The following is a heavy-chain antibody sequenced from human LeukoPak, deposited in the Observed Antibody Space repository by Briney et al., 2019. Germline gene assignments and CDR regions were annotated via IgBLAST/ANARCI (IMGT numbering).Heavy chain of an antibody. CDR1: GFTFSSYA. J-gene: IGHJ5*02. D-gene: IGHD3-22*01. CDR2: ISGSGGST. Sequence: GGSLRLSCAASGFTFSSYAMSWVRQAPGKGLEWVSAISGSGGSTYYADSVKGRFTISRDNSKNTLYLQMNSLRAEDTAVYYCAKDLNSSGYYDWFDPWGQGTLVTVSS. CDR3: AKDLNSSGYYDWFDP. V-gene: IGHV3-23*01.